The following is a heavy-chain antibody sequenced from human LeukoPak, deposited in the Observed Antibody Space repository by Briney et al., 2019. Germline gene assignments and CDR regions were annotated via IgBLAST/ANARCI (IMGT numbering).Heavy chain of an antibody. CDR3: ARHRSSVRGWFDP. J-gene: IGHJ5*02. D-gene: IGHD6-13*01. Sequence: PSETLSLTCAVSGGSLSSYYWCWIRKPPGKGLDWVGYTYYNGNPNYNPSLRSRVTISVDTSTSQFSLNLTCGAAADAAVYYCARHRSSVRGWFDPWGQGTLVTVSS. CDR2: TYYNGNP. CDR1: GGSLSSYY. V-gene: IGHV4-59*08.